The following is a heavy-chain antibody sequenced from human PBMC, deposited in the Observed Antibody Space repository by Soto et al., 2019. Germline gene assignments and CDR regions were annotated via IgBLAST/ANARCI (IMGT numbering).Heavy chain of an antibody. V-gene: IGHV3-23*01. CDR2: ISSSGST. CDR3: AKGARDVDA. D-gene: IGHD1-26*01. Sequence: EVQLLESGGGLVQPGGSLRLSCAASGFTFSSQTMSWVGQAPGKGLEWASVISSSGSTSYTDTVEGRFTISKDSSKNTLYLQLNSLRVEDTAVYYCAKGARDVDAWGHGTMVTASS. CDR1: GFTFSSQT. J-gene: IGHJ5*01.